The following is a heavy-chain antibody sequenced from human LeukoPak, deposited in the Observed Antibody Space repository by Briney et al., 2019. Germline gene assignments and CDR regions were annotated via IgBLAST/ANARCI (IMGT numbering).Heavy chain of an antibody. V-gene: IGHV3-23*01. D-gene: IGHD5-12*01. CDR1: GFTFSSYA. Sequence: GGSLRLSCAASGFTFSSYAMSWVRQAPGKGLEWVSAISGSGGSTYYADSVKGRFTISRDNSKNTLYLQMNSLRAEDTAVYYCARAGGYSGYDYGDSAFDIWGQGTMVTVSS. J-gene: IGHJ3*02. CDR2: ISGSGGST. CDR3: ARAGGYSGYDYGDSAFDI.